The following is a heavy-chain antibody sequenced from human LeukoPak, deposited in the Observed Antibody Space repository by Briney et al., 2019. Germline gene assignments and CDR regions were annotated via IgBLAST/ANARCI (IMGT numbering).Heavy chain of an antibody. D-gene: IGHD6-25*01. CDR1: GASISSGGYY. CDR2: IYYTGST. V-gene: IGHV4-31*03. Sequence: SQTLSLTCPVSGASISSGGYYWTWIRQLPGKGLEWIGYIYYTGSTNYNSSLKSRVTISLDTSENQFSLKLTSVTAADTAIYYCARGRAAPNYYYGVDVWGQGTTVTVSS. J-gene: IGHJ6*02. CDR3: ARGRAAPNYYYGVDV.